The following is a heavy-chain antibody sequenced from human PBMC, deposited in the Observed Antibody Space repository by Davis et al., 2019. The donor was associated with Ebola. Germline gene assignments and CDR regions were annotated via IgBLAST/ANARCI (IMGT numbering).Heavy chain of an antibody. D-gene: IGHD3-16*02. CDR2: ISSSGSTI. V-gene: IGHV3-48*03. J-gene: IGHJ3*02. CDR3: ARGDYDYVWGSYRYGAFDI. Sequence: GGSLRLSCAASGFTFSSYEMNWVRQAPGKGLEWVSYISSSGSTIYYADSVKGRFTISRDNAKNSLYLQMNSLRAEDTAVYYCARGDYDYVWGSYRYGAFDIWGQGTMVTVSS. CDR1: GFTFSSYE.